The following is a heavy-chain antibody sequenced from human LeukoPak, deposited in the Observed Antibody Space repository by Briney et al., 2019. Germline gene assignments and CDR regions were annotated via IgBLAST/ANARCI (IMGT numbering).Heavy chain of an antibody. CDR1: GYTFTGYY. Sequence: ASVKVSCKASGYTFTGYYMHWVRQAPGQGLEGMGWINPNSGGTNYAQKFQGRVTMTRDTSISTAYMELSRLRSDDTAVYYCAREPVYSSSRGPLDYWGQGTLVTVSS. V-gene: IGHV1-2*02. D-gene: IGHD6-6*01. CDR2: INPNSGGT. J-gene: IGHJ4*02. CDR3: AREPVYSSSRGPLDY.